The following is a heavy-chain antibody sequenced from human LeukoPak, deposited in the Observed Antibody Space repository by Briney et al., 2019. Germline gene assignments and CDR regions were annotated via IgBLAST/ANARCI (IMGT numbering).Heavy chain of an antibody. CDR3: ARAGAVWSFDY. CDR1: GFTFTSFP. D-gene: IGHD1-26*01. J-gene: IGHJ4*02. CDR2: ISGGGDIT. V-gene: IGHV3-23*01. Sequence: GGSLRLSCAASGFTFTSFPMTWVRQAPGKGLEWGSGISGGGDITKYADSVKGRFTISRDKSKNTLYLQMNSLRAEDTAIYYCARAGAVWSFDYWGQGTLVTVS.